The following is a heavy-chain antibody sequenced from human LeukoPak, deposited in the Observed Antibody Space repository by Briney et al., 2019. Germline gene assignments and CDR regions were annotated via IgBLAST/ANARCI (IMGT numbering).Heavy chain of an antibody. CDR1: GYTLTELS. V-gene: IGHV1-24*01. D-gene: IGHD2-15*01. Sequence: ASVKVSCKVSGYTLTELSMHWVRQAPGKGLEWMGGFDPEDGETIYAQKFQGRVTMTEDTSTDTAYMELSSLRSEDTAVYYCATVRPVRSGGNSVWFDPWGQGTLVTVSS. CDR2: FDPEDGET. CDR3: ATVRPVRSGGNSVWFDP. J-gene: IGHJ5*02.